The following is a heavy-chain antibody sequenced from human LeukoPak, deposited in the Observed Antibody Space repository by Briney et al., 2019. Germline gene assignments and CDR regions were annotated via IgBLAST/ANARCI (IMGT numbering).Heavy chain of an antibody. CDR3: GYVWYGMDV. D-gene: IGHD3-16*01. Sequence: SETLSLTCAAYGGSFSGYYWSWIRQPPGKGLEWIGEINHSGSTNYNPSLKSRVTISVDTSKNQFSLKLSSVTAADTAVYYCGYVWYGMDVWGQGTTVTVSS. J-gene: IGHJ6*02. CDR1: GGSFSGYY. CDR2: INHSGST. V-gene: IGHV4-34*01.